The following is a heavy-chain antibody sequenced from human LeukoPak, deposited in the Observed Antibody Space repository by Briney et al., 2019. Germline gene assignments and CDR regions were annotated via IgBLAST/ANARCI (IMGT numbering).Heavy chain of an antibody. CDR1: GFTFSSYA. V-gene: IGHV3-30*02. Sequence: GGSLRLSCAASGFTFSSYAMHWVRQAPGKGLEWVAFIRYDGSNKYYADSVKGRFTISRDNSKNTLYLQMNSLRAEDTAVYYCAKDAARDGYNPTREYYFDYWGQGTLVTVSS. CDR3: AKDAARDGYNPTREYYFDY. J-gene: IGHJ4*02. D-gene: IGHD5-24*01. CDR2: IRYDGSNK.